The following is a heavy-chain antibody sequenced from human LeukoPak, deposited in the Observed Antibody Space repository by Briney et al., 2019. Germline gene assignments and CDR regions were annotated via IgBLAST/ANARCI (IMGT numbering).Heavy chain of an antibody. V-gene: IGHV3-23*01. J-gene: IGHJ5*02. CDR2: ISGSGGST. D-gene: IGHD6-13*01. Sequence: GGTLRLSCAASGFTFSSYGMSWVRQAPGKGLEWVSAISGSGGSTYYADSVKGRFTISRDNSKNTLYLQMNSLRADDTAVYYCARDGGSSWYGSWFDPWGQGTLVTVSS. CDR3: ARDGGSSWYGSWFDP. CDR1: GFTFSSYG.